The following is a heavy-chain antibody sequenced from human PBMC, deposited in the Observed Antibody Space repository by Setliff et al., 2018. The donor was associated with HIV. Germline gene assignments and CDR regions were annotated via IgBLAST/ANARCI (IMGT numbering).Heavy chain of an antibody. CDR1: GYSLTSGYY. CDR2: IHDSGRT. J-gene: IGHJ5*02. Sequence: PSETLSLTCGVSGYSLTSGYYWGWIRQPPGKGLEWIGSIHDSGRTYYNPSLKSRVTISVDTSKNQFSLKLSSVTAADTAVYYCARCRGMATITSWGQGTLVTVSS. V-gene: IGHV4-38-2*01. D-gene: IGHD5-12*01. CDR3: ARCRGMATITS.